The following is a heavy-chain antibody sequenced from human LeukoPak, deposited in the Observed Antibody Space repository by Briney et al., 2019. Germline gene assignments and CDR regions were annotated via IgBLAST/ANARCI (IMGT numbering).Heavy chain of an antibody. Sequence: ASVKVSCKASGGTFSSYAISWVRQAPGQGLEWMGGIIPIFGTANYAQKFQGRVTITADESTSTAYMELSSLRSEDTAVYYCARDREYSGYAGGYYWGQGTLVTVSS. CDR1: GGTFSSYA. CDR2: IIPIFGTA. CDR3: ARDREYSGYAGGYY. D-gene: IGHD5-12*01. V-gene: IGHV1-69*13. J-gene: IGHJ4*02.